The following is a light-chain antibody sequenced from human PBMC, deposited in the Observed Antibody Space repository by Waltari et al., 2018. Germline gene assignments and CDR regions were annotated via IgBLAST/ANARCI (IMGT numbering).Light chain of an antibody. CDR2: AAS. Sequence: DIQMPQSPSSLSTSVGDRVTITCRASQSISNYVNWYQQKPGKAPKLLIYAASTLQSGVPSRFSGSGSGTDFTLTISSLQPEDFVTYYCQQSYSTPRTFGQGTRLEIK. J-gene: IGKJ2*01. V-gene: IGKV1-39*01. CDR1: QSISNY. CDR3: QQSYSTPRT.